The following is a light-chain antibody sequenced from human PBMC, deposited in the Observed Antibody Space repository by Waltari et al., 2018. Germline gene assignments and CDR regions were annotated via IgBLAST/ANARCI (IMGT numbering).Light chain of an antibody. Sequence: IQLTQSPSSLSASVGDPVTITCRASQGISTYLAWLQQKPGRAPKVLIFEASTLQSVVPSRFSGSGSGIDFTLTISSLQPEDVATYYCQQFQDYPWTFGQGTKVEIK. CDR3: QQFQDYPWT. J-gene: IGKJ1*01. CDR1: QGISTY. CDR2: EAS. V-gene: IGKV1-9*01.